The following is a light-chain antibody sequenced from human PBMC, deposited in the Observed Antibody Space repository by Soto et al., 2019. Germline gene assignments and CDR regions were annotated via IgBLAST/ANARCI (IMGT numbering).Light chain of an antibody. V-gene: IGKV1-5*03. CDR2: KAS. Sequence: DTQMTQSPSTLSASVGDRVTITCRASQSISSWLAWYQQKPGKAPKLLIYKASSLESGVPSRFSGSGSGTEFTLTISSLQPDDFATYYCQQYNSYSTFGQGTKVDI. CDR1: QSISSW. CDR3: QQYNSYST. J-gene: IGKJ1*01.